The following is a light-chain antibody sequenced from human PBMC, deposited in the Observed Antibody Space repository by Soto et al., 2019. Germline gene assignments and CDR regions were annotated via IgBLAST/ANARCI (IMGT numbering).Light chain of an antibody. V-gene: IGKV3-20*01. Sequence: EIVLTQSPCTLSLSPGERATLSCRASQSVSSSYLAWYQQKPGQAPRLLIYDASSRATGIPDRFSGSGSGTDFTLTISRLEPEDFAVYYCQQYGSSLRGTFGQGTKVDIK. J-gene: IGKJ1*01. CDR1: QSVSSSY. CDR2: DAS. CDR3: QQYGSSLRGT.